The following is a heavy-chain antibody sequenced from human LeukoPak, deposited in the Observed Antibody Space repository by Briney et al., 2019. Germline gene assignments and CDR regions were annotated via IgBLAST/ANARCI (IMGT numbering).Heavy chain of an antibody. J-gene: IGHJ6*02. CDR3: ARSITIFGVVYYYYGMDG. Sequence: PWASVKVSCKASGGTFSSYAISWVRQAPGQGLEWMGGIIPIFGTANYAQKFQGRVTITADESTSTAYMELSSLRSEDTAVYYCARSITIFGVVYYYYGMDGWGQGTTVTVS. CDR2: IIPIFGTA. CDR1: GGTFSSYA. D-gene: IGHD3-3*01. V-gene: IGHV1-69*13.